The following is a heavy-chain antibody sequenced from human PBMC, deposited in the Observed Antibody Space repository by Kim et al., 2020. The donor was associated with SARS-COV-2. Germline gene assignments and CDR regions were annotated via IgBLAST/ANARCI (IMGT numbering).Heavy chain of an antibody. V-gene: IGHV3-33*01. Sequence: GGSLRLSCAASGYNFRVQGMHWVRQPPGRGLEWVAAITDEGRTKYYTESVKGRFIISKDNARNTLFLQMNSLRVEDTAVYYCARWDGVGTKDMGYWGQG. J-gene: IGHJ4*02. CDR1: GYNFRVQG. CDR3: ARWDGVGTKDMGY. D-gene: IGHD3-3*01. CDR2: ITDEGRTK.